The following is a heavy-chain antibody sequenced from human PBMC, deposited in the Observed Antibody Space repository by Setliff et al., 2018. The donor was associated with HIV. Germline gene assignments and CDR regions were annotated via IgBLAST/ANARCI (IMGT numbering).Heavy chain of an antibody. D-gene: IGHD6-6*01. V-gene: IGHV4-34*01. CDR3: ARHSDIAARRTYFDY. J-gene: IGHJ4*02. Sequence: SETLSLTCAVYGGSFSGYYWSWIRQPPGKGLEWIGEINHSGSTNYNPSLKSRVTISVDTSKNQFPLKLSSVTAADTAVYYCARHSDIAARRTYFDYWGQGTLVTVSS. CDR1: GGSFSGYY. CDR2: INHSGST.